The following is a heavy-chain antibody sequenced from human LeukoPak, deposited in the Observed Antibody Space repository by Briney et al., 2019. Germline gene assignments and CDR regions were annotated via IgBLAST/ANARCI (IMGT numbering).Heavy chain of an antibody. CDR1: GFTFSSYW. D-gene: IGHD1-26*01. CDR3: AKEDWRGQATSFDY. J-gene: IGHJ4*02. CDR2: IKQDGSEK. Sequence: GSLRLSCAASGFTFSSYWMSWVRQAPGKGLEWLANIKQDGSEKYYVDSVKGRFTISRDNSKNTLYLQMNSLRAEDTAVYYCAKEDWRGQATSFDYWGQGTLVTVSS. V-gene: IGHV3-7*01.